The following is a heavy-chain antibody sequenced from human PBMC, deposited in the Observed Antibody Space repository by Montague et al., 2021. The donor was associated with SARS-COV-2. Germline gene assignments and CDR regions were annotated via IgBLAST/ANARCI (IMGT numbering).Heavy chain of an antibody. CDR3: ARDGDYGGTWYSFLQN. V-gene: IGHV6-1*01. D-gene: IGHD4-17*01. J-gene: IGHJ1*01. CDR2: TFYRPQWHT. Sequence: CAISGDSVSSDTAAWHRIRQSPSRGLEWLGRTFYRPQWHTDSAAXVRSRISFSGDISKNQFSLHLNSVTPEDTAIYYCARDGDYGGTWYSFLQNWGQGTLVIVSS. CDR1: GDSVSSDTAA.